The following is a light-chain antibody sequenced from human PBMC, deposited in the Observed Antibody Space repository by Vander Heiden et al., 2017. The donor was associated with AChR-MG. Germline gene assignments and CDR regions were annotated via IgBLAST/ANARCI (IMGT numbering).Light chain of an antibody. Sequence: VLTQSPGTLSLSPGERATLSCRASQPLTSVNFLAWYQQRPGQTPRLLIYGSSSRATGIPDRFSGSGSGTDFTLTINRLEPEDFAVYYCQQYGSSTETFGQGTKVEI. V-gene: IGKV3-20*01. CDR1: QPLTSVNF. J-gene: IGKJ1*01. CDR2: GSS. CDR3: QQYGSSTET.